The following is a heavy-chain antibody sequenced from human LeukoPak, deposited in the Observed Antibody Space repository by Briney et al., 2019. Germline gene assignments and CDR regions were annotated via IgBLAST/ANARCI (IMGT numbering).Heavy chain of an antibody. V-gene: IGHV4-34*01. CDR2: INHSGST. J-gene: IGHJ4*02. CDR3: ARVDSSNWYEYRGYFDY. Sequence: SETLSLTCAVYGESFSGYYWSWIRQPPGKGLEWIGEINHSGSTNYNPSLKSRVTISVDTSKNQFSLKLSSVTAADTAVYYCARVDSSNWYEYRGYFDYWGQGTLVTVSS. D-gene: IGHD6-13*01. CDR1: GESFSGYY.